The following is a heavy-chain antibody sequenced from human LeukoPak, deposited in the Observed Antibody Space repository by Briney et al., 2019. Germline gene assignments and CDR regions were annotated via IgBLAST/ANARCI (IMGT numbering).Heavy chain of an antibody. CDR2: ISYDGSYT. CDR1: GYTFRDYS. Sequence: GGSLRLSCAASGYTFRDYSVNWVRQVPGKGLEWVAAISYDGSYTYYRDSVRGRFTISRDNSKNTMYLQMNSLRAEDTAMYYCARALDVWGKGTTVTVSS. J-gene: IGHJ6*04. CDR3: ARALDV. V-gene: IGHV3-30*03.